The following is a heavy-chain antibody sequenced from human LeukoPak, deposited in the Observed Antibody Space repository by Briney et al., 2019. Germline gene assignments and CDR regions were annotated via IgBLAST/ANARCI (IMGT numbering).Heavy chain of an antibody. J-gene: IGHJ3*02. D-gene: IGHD3-3*01. Sequence: RTSETLSLTCTVSGGSISNYYWSWIRQPPGKGLEWIGYIYYSGSTNYNPSLKSRVTISVDTSKNQFSLKLSSVTAADTAVYYCARQYDFWSGYSSGDDAFDIWGQGTMVTVSS. V-gene: IGHV4-59*08. CDR3: ARQYDFWSGYSSGDDAFDI. CDR1: GGSISNYY. CDR2: IYYSGST.